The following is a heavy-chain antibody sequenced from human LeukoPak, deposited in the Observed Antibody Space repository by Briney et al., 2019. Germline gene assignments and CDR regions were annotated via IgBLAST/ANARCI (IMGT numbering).Heavy chain of an antibody. V-gene: IGHV4-4*02. D-gene: IGHD5-24*01. CDR3: ARGTSRGWLQIEGYDY. J-gene: IGHJ4*02. CDR1: GVSISSNLW. CDR2: IHHSGSI. Sequence: SETLSLTCAVSGVSISSNLWWTWVRQPPGKGLEWIAEIHHSGSINYNPSLKSRVAISVDKAKNQFSLKLSSVTAADTAVYYCARGTSRGWLQIEGYDYWGQGTLVTVSS.